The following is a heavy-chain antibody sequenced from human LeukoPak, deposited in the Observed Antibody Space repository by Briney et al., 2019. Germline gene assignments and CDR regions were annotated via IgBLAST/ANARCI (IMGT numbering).Heavy chain of an antibody. J-gene: IGHJ4*02. D-gene: IGHD3-10*01. V-gene: IGHV3-23*01. CDR2: ISGGGSFT. Sequence: PGGSLRLSCAASGFTFSSYAMSWVRQAPVKGLAWVSTISGGGSFTYYADSVKGRFTISRDNSMKTLYLQMNRLRVEDTAVYYCAKLLDTGSYYKSDDWGQGSLVTVSS. CDR3: AKLLDTGSYYKSDD. CDR1: GFTFSSYA.